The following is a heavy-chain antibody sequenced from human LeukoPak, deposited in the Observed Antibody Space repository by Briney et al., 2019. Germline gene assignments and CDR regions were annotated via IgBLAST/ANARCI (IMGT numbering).Heavy chain of an antibody. CDR3: ARANVIIPAPYYFDY. V-gene: IGHV4-34*01. CDR1: GGSFSGYF. J-gene: IGHJ4*02. CDR2: INHSGNT. Sequence: PSETLSLTCAVYGGSFSGYFWTWIRQPPGKGLEWIGEINHSGNTNYNPSLKSRVTISVDTSKNHFSLKLSSVTAADTAVYYCARANVIIPAPYYFDYWGQGTLVTVSS. D-gene: IGHD2-2*01.